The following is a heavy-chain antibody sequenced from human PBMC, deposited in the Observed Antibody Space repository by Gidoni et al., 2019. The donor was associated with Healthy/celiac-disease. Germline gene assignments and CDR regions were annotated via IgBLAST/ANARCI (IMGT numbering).Heavy chain of an antibody. J-gene: IGHJ5*02. V-gene: IGHV4-31*03. D-gene: IGHD3-16*02. CDR3: ARVIGAITFGGVIVKWGSGWFDP. CDR1: GGSISSGGHY. CDR2: IYYSGST. Sequence: QVQLQESGPGLVKPSQTLSLTGTVSGGSISSGGHYWSWIRQHPGKGLEWIGYIYYSGSTYYNPSLKSRVTISVDTSKNQFSLKLSSVTAADTAVYYCARVIGAITFGGVIVKWGSGWFDPWGQGTLVTVSS.